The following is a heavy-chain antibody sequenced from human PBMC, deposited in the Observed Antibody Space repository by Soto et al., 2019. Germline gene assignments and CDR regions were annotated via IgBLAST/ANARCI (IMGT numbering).Heavy chain of an antibody. Sequence: QVQLVESGGGLVKPGGSLRLSCAASGFTFSDNYMSWIRQAPGKGLEWVSYISTTGRTIYYADSVKGRFTISRDNAKNSLYLQMNSLRAEDTAVYYCASGSIAARGAYYFDFWCQGTLVTVSS. CDR3: ASGSIAARGAYYFDF. D-gene: IGHD6-6*01. CDR1: GFTFSDNY. CDR2: ISTTGRTI. J-gene: IGHJ4*02. V-gene: IGHV3-11*01.